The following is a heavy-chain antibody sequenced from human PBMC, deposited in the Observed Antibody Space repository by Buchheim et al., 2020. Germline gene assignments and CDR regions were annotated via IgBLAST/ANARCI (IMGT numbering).Heavy chain of an antibody. CDR3: ARDLGRDGYNPPVG. J-gene: IGHJ4*02. CDR2: IWYDGSNK. V-gene: IGHV3-33*01. CDR1: GFTFSSYG. Sequence: QVQLVESGGGVVQPGRSLRLSCAASGFTFSSYGMHWVRQAPGKGLEWVAVIWYDGSNKFYADSVKGRFTISRDNSKNTLYLQMNSLRAEDTAVYYCARDLGRDGYNPPVGWGQGTL. D-gene: IGHD5-24*01.